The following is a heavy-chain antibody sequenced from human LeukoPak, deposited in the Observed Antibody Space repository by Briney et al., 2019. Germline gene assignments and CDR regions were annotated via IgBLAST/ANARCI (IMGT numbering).Heavy chain of an antibody. D-gene: IGHD1/OR15-1a*01. V-gene: IGHV3-23*01. CDR1: GFTFSSYA. CDR2: FSGSGGST. CDR3: ARAGNIRFDY. J-gene: IGHJ4*02. Sequence: GGSLRLSCEASGFTFSSYAMSWVRQAPGKGLEWVSGFSGSGGSTYYADSVKGRFTISRDNSKNTLYLRMNSLRAEDTAVYYCARAGNIRFDYWGQGTLVTVSS.